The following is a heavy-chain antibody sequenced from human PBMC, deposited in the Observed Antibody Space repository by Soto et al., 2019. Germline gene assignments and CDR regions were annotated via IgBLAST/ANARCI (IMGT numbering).Heavy chain of an antibody. J-gene: IGHJ4*02. CDR1: GYTLTGSY. CDR3: ARGLGSDY. D-gene: IGHD7-27*01. Sequence: ASVKVSCKASGYTLTGSYMEWVRQAPGQGLEWMGWINPNTGDTNYAQKFQGYVTMTRDTSISTAYMELSRLTSDDTAVYYCARGLGSDYWGQGTLVTVSS. CDR2: INPNTGDT. V-gene: IGHV1-2*04.